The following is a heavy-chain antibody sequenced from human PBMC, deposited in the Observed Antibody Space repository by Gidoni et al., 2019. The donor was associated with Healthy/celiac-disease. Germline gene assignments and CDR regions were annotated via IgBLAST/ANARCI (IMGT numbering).Heavy chain of an antibody. D-gene: IGHD3-9*01. CDR3: AKDILTGDLRGPLGY. V-gene: IGHV3-30*18. CDR2: YDGSNK. Sequence: YDGSNKYYADSVKGRFTISRDNSKNTLYLQMNSLRAEDTAVYYCAKDILTGDLRGPLGYWGQGTLVTVSS. J-gene: IGHJ4*02.